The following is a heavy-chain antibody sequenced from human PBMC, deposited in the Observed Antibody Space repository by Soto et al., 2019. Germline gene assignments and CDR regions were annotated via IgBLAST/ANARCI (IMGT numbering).Heavy chain of an antibody. CDR3: ARAPYEFRSGYSYPTEYYFDY. V-gene: IGHV4-30-4*01. CDR1: GGSISSGDYY. J-gene: IGHJ4*02. D-gene: IGHD3-3*01. Sequence: PSETLSLTCTVSGGSISSGDYYWIWIRQPPGKVLDWIGYIYYSGSTYYNPSLKSRVTISVDTSKNQFSLKLSSVAAADTAVYYCARAPYEFRSGYSYPTEYYFDYWGQGTLVTVSS. CDR2: IYYSGST.